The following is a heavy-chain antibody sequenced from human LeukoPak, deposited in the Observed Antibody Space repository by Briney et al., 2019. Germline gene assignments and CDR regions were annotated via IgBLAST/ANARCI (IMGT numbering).Heavy chain of an antibody. CDR2: IDPSDSYN. Sequence: GESLKISCKGSGYNFTNYWISWVRQMPGKGLEWMGTIDPSDSYNNYSPSFQGHVTISADKSISTAYLQWSSLKASDTVMYYCARAYSRSRFDYWGQGTLVTVSS. CDR3: ARAYSRSRFDY. CDR1: GYNFTNYW. V-gene: IGHV5-10-1*01. D-gene: IGHD6-6*01. J-gene: IGHJ4*02.